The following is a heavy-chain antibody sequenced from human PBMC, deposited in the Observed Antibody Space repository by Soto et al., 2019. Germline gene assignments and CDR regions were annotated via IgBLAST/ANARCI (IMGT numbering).Heavy chain of an antibody. CDR3: ARGKEVSGNWLFDL. CDR1: AYIFTDYF. CDR2: INPNSGGT. V-gene: IGHV1-2*02. D-gene: IGHD1-20*01. J-gene: IGHJ2*01. Sequence: GASVKVSCKTSAYIFTDYFMHWVRQAPGQGLEWMGWINPNSGGTKYAQKFQGRVTMTRDTSISTAYMELSRLTSDDTAIFYCARGKEVSGNWLFDLWGRGTQVTVSS.